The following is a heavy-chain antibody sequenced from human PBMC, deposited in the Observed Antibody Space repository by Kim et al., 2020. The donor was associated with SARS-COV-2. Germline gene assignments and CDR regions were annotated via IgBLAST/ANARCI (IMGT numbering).Heavy chain of an antibody. CDR3: ARQERGSGSYYGYGMDV. Sequence: GESLQISCQGSGYSFTTHWIRLVRQMPGKGLEWVGRIDPSYSYTNYSPSFQGHVTISADKSISTAYLQWSSLKASDTAMYHCARQERGSGSYYGYGMDVWGQGTTVTVSS. V-gene: IGHV5-10-1*01. J-gene: IGHJ6*02. CDR1: GYSFTTHW. D-gene: IGHD3-10*01. CDR2: IDPSYSYT.